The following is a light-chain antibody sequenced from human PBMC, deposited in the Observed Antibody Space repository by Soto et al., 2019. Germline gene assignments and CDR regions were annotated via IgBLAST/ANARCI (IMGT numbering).Light chain of an antibody. CDR1: SSDVGAYNY. CDR2: DVS. V-gene: IGLV2-14*01. Sequence: QSALTQPASVSGSPGPSIAISCTGTSSDVGAYNYVSWYQQHPGKAPKLMIYDVSNRPSGVSDRFSGSKSGNTASLTISGLQAEDEADYYCSSYTTSDTYVFGSGTKLTVL. CDR3: SSYTTSDTYV. J-gene: IGLJ1*01.